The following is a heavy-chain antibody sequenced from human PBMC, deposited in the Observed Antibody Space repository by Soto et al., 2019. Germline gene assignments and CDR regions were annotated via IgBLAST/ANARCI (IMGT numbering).Heavy chain of an antibody. CDR2: VYYSGST. D-gene: IGHD6-13*01. CDR3: ARQNIDGSSWTAFYYYYALDV. Sequence: SETLSLTCTVSGGSIRNFHWSWIQKPQGQGLECIGYVYYSGSTNYNPALESRVTISVDTSMNQFSLRLNSVTAADTAVYFCARQNIDGSSWTAFYYYYALDVWGQGTTVTVSS. J-gene: IGHJ6*02. CDR1: GGSIRNFH. V-gene: IGHV4-59*08.